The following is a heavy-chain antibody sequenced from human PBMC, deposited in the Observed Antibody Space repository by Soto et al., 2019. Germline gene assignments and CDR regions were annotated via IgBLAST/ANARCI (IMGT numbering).Heavy chain of an antibody. J-gene: IGHJ4*02. V-gene: IGHV4-39*01. D-gene: IGHD3-22*01. CDR3: ATRTQYYDSSGYYKSSILCHYFDY. CDR1: GGSISSSSYY. CDR2: IYYSGST. Sequence: ASETLSLTCTVSGGSISSSSYYWGWLRQPPGKGLEWIGSIYYSGSTYYNPSLKSRVTISVDTSKNQFSLKLSSVTAADTAVYYCATRTQYYDSSGYYKSSILCHYFDYWGQGTLVTVSS.